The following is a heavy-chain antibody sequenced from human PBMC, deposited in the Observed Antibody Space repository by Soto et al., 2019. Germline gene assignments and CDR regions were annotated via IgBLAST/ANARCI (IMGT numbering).Heavy chain of an antibody. J-gene: IGHJ6*02. CDR3: ATSPSTIFGVVTSEDYYGMDV. V-gene: IGHV1-24*01. CDR1: GYTLTELS. CDR2: FDPEDGET. D-gene: IGHD3-3*01. Sequence: ASVEVSCKVSGYTLTELSMHWVRQAPGKGLEWMGGFDPEDGETIYAQKFQGRVTMTEDTPTDTAYMELSSLRSEDTAVYYCATSPSTIFGVVTSEDYYGMDVWGQGTTVTVSS.